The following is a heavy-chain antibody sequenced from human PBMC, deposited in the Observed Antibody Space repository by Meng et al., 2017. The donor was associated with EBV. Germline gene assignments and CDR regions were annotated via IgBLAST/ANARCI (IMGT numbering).Heavy chain of an antibody. CDR1: GFTVNSNF. J-gene: IGHJ4*02. CDR2: IYSGGST. CDR3: AKHRLGPLDY. V-gene: IGHV3-53*01. D-gene: IGHD5-12*01. Sequence: VQWGGSVGGLIQPGGSLSPSCAASGFTVNSNFMSWVRQAPGKGLEGVSVIYSGGSTYYADSVKGRFTISRDNSKNTLYLQMNSLRAEDTAVYYCAKHRLGPLDYWGQGTLVTVSS.